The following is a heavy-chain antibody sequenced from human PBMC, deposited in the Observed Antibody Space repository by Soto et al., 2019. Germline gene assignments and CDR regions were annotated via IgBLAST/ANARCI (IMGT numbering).Heavy chain of an antibody. D-gene: IGHD6-6*01. CDR3: AKSRTTLVTPWFDP. CDR2: ISGSGGST. CDR1: GFTFSSYA. V-gene: IGHV3-23*01. Sequence: GSLRLSFAASGFTFSSYAMGWVRQAPGKGLEWVSAISGSGGSTYYADSVKGRFTISSDNSKNTLYLQMNSLRAEDTAVYYCAKSRTTLVTPWFDPWGQGTPVTVSS. J-gene: IGHJ5*02.